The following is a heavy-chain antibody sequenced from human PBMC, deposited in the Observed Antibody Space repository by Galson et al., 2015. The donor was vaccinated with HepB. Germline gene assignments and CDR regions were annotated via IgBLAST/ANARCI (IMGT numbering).Heavy chain of an antibody. V-gene: IGHV3-49*04. CDR2: IRSKAYGGTT. Sequence: SLRLSCAASGFTFGDYAMSWVRQAPGKGLEWVGFIRSKAYGGTTEYAASVKGRFTISRDDSKSIAYLQMNSLKTEDTAVYYCTRDPSRHPIWFGEFPYWGQGTLVTVS. D-gene: IGHD3-10*01. J-gene: IGHJ4*02. CDR3: TRDPSRHPIWFGEFPY. CDR1: GFTFGDYA.